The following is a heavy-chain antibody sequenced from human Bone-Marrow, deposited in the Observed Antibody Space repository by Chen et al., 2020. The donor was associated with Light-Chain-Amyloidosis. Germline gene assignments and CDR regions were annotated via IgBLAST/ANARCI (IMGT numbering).Heavy chain of an antibody. CDR1: GFTFSNYG. CDR3: AKDLNFGSGTFYSGYYFYY. D-gene: IGHD3-10*01. CDR2: IPYDGNNK. V-gene: IGHV3-30*18. Sequence: QVSLVESGGGVVQPGGSLRLSCVASGFTFSNYGMHWVRQAPGKGLEWVAVIPYDGNNKHYADSVQGRFTISRENSENTLYLQMSSLRAEDSAVYYCAKDLNFGSGTFYSGYYFYYLGQGTLVTVSS. J-gene: IGHJ4*02.